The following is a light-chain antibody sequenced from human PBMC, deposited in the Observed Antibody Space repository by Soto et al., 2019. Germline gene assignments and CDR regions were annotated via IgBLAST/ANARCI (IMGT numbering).Light chain of an antibody. CDR1: QGVSRK. CDR3: QQYHTWPIT. CDR2: GAS. J-gene: IGKJ4*01. V-gene: IGKV3-15*01. Sequence: DIVMTQSPATLSVAPGERVTFSCRASQGVSRKLAWYQHKPGQAPRLLISGASTGATGIPGRFSGSGSGTECTLTISSRQSEDCVIYYCQQYHTWPITFGGGTKVEIK.